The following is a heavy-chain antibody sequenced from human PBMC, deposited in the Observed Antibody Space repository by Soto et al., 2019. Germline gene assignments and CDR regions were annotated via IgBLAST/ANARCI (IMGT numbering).Heavy chain of an antibody. CDR2: IYYSGST. D-gene: IGHD3-3*01. CDR1: GGSISSYY. J-gene: IGHJ4*02. CDR3: ARGLKRVTIFGVVIKTFDY. V-gene: IGHV4-59*08. Sequence: QVQLQESGPGLVKPSETLSLTCTVSGGSISSYYWSWIRQPPGKGLEWIGYIYYSGSTNYNPSLKSRVTISVDTSKNQFSLKLSSVTAADTAVYYCARGLKRVTIFGVVIKTFDYWGLGTLVTVSS.